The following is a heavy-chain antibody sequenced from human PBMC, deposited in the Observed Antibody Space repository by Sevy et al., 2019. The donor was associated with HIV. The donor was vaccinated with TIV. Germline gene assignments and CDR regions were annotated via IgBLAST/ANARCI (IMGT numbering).Heavy chain of an antibody. J-gene: IGHJ3*02. V-gene: IGHV3-30*18. CDR1: GFTFSSYG. CDR3: AKDAYYDYVWGSYRYTPDAFDI. Sequence: GGSLRLSCAASGFTFSSYGMHWVRQAPGKGLEWVAVISYDGSNKYYADSVKGRFTISRDNSKNTRYLQMNSLRAEDTAVYYCAKDAYYDYVWGSYRYTPDAFDIWGQGTMVTVSS. CDR2: ISYDGSNK. D-gene: IGHD3-16*02.